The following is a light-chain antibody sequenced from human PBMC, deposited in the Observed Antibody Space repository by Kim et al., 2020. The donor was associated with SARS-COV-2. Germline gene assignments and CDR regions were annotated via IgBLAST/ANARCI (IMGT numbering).Light chain of an antibody. V-gene: IGKV3-11*01. Sequence: EIVLTQSPATLSLSPGERATLSCRASQSVSSYLAWYQQKPGQTPRLLIYDSSNRATGIPARFSGSGSGTDFTLTISSLEPEDFAVYYCQQRSRGLTFGGGTKLEI. CDR2: DSS. J-gene: IGKJ4*01. CDR3: QQRSRGLT. CDR1: QSVSSY.